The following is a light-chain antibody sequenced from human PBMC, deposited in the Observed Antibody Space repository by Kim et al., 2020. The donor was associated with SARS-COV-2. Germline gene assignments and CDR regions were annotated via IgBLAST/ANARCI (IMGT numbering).Light chain of an antibody. CDR3: QQRSHWPYT. J-gene: IGKJ2*01. Sequence: EIVLTQSPATLSLSPGERATLSCRASQSVSRLVAWYRQKPGQAPRLLIYDASTRATGIPASFSASGSGTDFTLTISNVDPEDFAVYYCQQRSHWPYTFGQGTKVDIK. CDR1: QSVSRL. V-gene: IGKV3-11*01. CDR2: DAS.